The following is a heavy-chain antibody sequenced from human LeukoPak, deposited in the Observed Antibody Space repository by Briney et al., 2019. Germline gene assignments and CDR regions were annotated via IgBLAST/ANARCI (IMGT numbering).Heavy chain of an antibody. D-gene: IGHD3-10*01. Sequence: SSETLSLTCTVSAGSISSYYWSWIRQPAGKGLEWIGRIYTSGSTNYNPSLKSRVTMSVDTSKNQFSLKLSSVTAADTAVYYCARALYYGSGSYGEQFDYWGQGTLVTVSS. CDR1: AGSISSYY. J-gene: IGHJ4*02. V-gene: IGHV4-4*07. CDR2: IYTSGST. CDR3: ARALYYGSGSYGEQFDY.